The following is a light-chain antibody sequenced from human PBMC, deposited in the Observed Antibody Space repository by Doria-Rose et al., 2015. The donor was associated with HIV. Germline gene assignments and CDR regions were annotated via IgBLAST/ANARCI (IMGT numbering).Light chain of an antibody. CDR2: DAS. J-gene: IGKJ2*01. CDR3: QQYDDLKYT. Sequence: DIRVTQSLSSLSASVGDRLTITCQASQDISNYLNWYQQKPGKAPKLLIYDASNLERGVPSRFSGSGSGTDFTFTISSLQPEDIATYYCQQYDDLKYTWGQGTNLKIK. CDR1: QDISNY. V-gene: IGKV1-33*01.